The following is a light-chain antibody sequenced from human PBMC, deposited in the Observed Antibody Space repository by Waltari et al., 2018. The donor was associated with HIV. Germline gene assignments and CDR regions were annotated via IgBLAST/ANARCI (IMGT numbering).Light chain of an antibody. CDR3: ASWDDSLNGPV. Sequence: QSVLTQPPSVSGTPEQRVTISCSGSTSNIGRNTVSWFQQFPGTAPKVLIYGKNQRPSGVPYRFPGSKSGTSASLAISGLQSEDEADYYCASWDDSLNGPVFGGGTKLTVV. CDR2: GKN. J-gene: IGLJ2*01. CDR1: TSNIGRNT. V-gene: IGLV1-44*01.